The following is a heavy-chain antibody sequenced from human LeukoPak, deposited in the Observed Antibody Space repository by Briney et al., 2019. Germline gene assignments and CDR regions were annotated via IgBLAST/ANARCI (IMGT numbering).Heavy chain of an antibody. J-gene: IGHJ4*02. D-gene: IGHD3-3*01. CDR1: GFSLSTSGVG. V-gene: IGHV2-5*01. CDR3: AHSSERRFLEWLLPFDY. CDR2: IYWNDDK. Sequence: SGPTLVKPTQTLTLTCTFSGFSLSTSGVGVGWIRQPPGKALEWLALIYWNDDKRYSPSLKSRLTITKDTSKNQVVLTMTNMDPVDTATYYCAHSSERRFLEWLLPFDYWGQGTLVTVSS.